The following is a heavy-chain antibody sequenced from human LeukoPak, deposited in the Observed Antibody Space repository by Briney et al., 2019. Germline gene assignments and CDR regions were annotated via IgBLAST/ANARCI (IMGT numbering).Heavy chain of an antibody. J-gene: IGHJ2*01. D-gene: IGHD6-19*01. CDR3: ERDPSSGWYENWYFDL. CDR1: GFTFSSYA. CDR2: ISYDGSNK. V-gene: IGHV3-30*04. Sequence: PGRSLRLSCAASGFTFSSYAMHWVRQAPGKGLEWVAVISYDGSNKYYADSVKGRFTISRDNSKNTLYVQMNSLRAEDTAVYYCERDPSSGWYENWYFDLWGRGTLVTVSS.